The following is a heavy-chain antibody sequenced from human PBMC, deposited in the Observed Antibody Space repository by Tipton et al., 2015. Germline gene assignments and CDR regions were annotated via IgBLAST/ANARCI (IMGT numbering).Heavy chain of an antibody. Sequence: LRLSCTVSGGSISSYYWSWIRQPPGKGLEWIGYIYYSGSTNYNPSLKSRVTISVDTSKNQFSLKLSSVTAADTAVYYCARGTKWLLLLKTFDSWGQGTMVTVSS. V-gene: IGHV4-59*01. J-gene: IGHJ3*02. D-gene: IGHD3-22*01. CDR3: ARGTKWLLLLKTFDS. CDR1: GGSISSYY. CDR2: IYYSGST.